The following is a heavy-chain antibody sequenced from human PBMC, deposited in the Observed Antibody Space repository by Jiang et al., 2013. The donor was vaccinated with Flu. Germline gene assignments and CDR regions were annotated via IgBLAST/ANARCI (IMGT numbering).Heavy chain of an antibody. CDR2: IYPGDSDT. D-gene: IGHD6-13*01. Sequence: GAEVKKPGESLRISCKGSGYSFGNYWIGWVRQTPGKGLDWMGIIYPGDSDTRYSPSSQGQVTISADKSISTAYLQWSSLKASDTAMYYCARHVRAGIAAAGPPWFDPWGQGTLVTVSS. CDR3: ARHVRAGIAAAGPPWFDP. CDR1: GYSFGNYW. V-gene: IGHV5-51*01. J-gene: IGHJ5*02.